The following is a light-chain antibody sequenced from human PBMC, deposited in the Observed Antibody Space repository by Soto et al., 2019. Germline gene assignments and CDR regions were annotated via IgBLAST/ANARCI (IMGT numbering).Light chain of an antibody. CDR1: QSISSY. CDR3: QQSYSTPWT. J-gene: IGKJ1*01. Sequence: DIQMTQSPSSLSASVGDRVTITCRASQSISSYLNWYQQKPGKAPKVLIFGTSILQTGVSSRFSGSGSGTDCTLTISSLQPEDFATYYCQQSYSTPWTFGQGTKVEIK. V-gene: IGKV1-39*01. CDR2: GTS.